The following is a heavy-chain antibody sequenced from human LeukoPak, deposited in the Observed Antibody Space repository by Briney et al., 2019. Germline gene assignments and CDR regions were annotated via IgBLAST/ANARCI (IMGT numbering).Heavy chain of an antibody. D-gene: IGHD3-16*02. Sequence: SETLSLTCTVSGGSISSSSYYWGWIRQPPGKGLEWIGCIYYSGSTYYNPSLKSRVTISVDTSKNQFSLKLSSVTAADTAVYYCARRSSLGELSFWDAFDIWGQGTMVTVSS. CDR1: GGSISSSSYY. J-gene: IGHJ3*02. V-gene: IGHV4-39*01. CDR2: IYYSGST. CDR3: ARRSSLGELSFWDAFDI.